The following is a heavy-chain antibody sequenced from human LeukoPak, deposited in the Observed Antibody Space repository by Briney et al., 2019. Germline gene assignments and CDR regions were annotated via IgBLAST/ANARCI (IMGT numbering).Heavy chain of an antibody. D-gene: IGHD1-26*01. CDR2: INPNSGGT. V-gene: IGHV1-2*06. CDR3: ARDPSPTHSGSYQRFDY. CDR1: GYTFTGYY. Sequence: ASVKVSCKASGYTFTGYYIHWVRQAPGQGLEWMGRINPNSGGTNYAQKFQGRVTMTRDTSISTAYMDLSSLRSDDTAMYYCARDPSPTHSGSYQRFDYWGQGTLVTVSS. J-gene: IGHJ4*02.